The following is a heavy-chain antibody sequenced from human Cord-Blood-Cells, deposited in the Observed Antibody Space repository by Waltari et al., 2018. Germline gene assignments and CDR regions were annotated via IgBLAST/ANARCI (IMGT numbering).Heavy chain of an antibody. V-gene: IGHV3-33*08. D-gene: IGHD7-27*01. J-gene: IGHJ3*02. CDR2: IWYDGSNK. CDR3: AKQTLTGDAFDI. CDR1: GFPFSSSG. Sequence: QVQLVESGGGVVQPRRSLSRSCSASGFPFSSSGMHWVRQAPGKGLEWVAVIWYDGSNKYYADSVKGRFTISRDNSKNTLYLQMNSLRAEDTAMYYCAKQTLTGDAFDIWGQGTMVTVSS.